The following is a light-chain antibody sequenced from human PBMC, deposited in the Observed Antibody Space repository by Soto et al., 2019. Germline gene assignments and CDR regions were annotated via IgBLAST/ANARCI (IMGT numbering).Light chain of an antibody. V-gene: IGKV1-39*01. CDR1: QSITSY. J-gene: IGKJ1*01. CDR3: QPSYTTPWT. Sequence: DIQMTQSPSSLSASVGDRVTITCRASQSITSYLNWYQQKPGKAPQLLIYAASSLQSGVPSRFSGSGSGTDFTLTSRSLHPELFATYFCQPSYTTPWTFGQGTKVEVK. CDR2: AAS.